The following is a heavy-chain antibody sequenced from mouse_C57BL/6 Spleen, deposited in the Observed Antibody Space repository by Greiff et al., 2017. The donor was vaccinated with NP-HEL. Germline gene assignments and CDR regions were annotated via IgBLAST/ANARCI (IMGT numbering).Heavy chain of an antibody. D-gene: IGHD2-1*01. J-gene: IGHJ4*01. CDR1: GFTFTDYY. V-gene: IGHV7-3*01. CDR2: IRNKANGYTT. CDR3: ARWDYGNYAMDY. Sequence: DVQLVESGGGLVQPGGSLSLSCAASGFTFTDYYMSWVRQPPGKALEWLGFIRNKANGYTTEYSASVKGRFTISRDNSQSILYLQMNALRAEDSATYYCARWDYGNYAMDYWGQGTSVTVSS.